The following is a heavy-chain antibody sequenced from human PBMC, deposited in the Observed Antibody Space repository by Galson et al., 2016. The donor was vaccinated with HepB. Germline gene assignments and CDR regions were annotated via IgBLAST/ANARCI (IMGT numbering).Heavy chain of an antibody. Sequence: SLRLSCAASGFTFSSYWMSWVRQAPGKGLEWVANIKQDGSEKYYVDSVKGRFTISRDNAKNSLYLQMNSLRAEDTAVYYCARDPYVDTAMVTEGGGDYFDYWGQGEVVTVSS. J-gene: IGHJ4*02. CDR1: GFTFSSYW. CDR3: ARDPYVDTAMVTEGGGDYFDY. D-gene: IGHD5-18*01. CDR2: IKQDGSEK. V-gene: IGHV3-7*01.